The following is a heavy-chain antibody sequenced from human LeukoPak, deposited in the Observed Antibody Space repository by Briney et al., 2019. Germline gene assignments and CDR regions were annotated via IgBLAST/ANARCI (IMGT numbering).Heavy chain of an antibody. D-gene: IGHD3-22*01. CDR1: GFTFSSYS. Sequence: GGSLRLSCAASGFTFSSYSMNWVRQAPGKGLEWVSSISSSSSYIYYADSVKGRFTISRDNAKNSLYLQMNSLRAEGTAVYYCARGVPYYYDSSGPSMGYWGQGTLVTVSS. CDR3: ARGVPYYYDSSGPSMGY. V-gene: IGHV3-21*01. J-gene: IGHJ4*02. CDR2: ISSSSSYI.